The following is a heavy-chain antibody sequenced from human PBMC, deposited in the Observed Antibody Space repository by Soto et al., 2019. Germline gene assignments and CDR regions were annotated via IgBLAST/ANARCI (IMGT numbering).Heavy chain of an antibody. CDR3: AREGTPIRAHNPREYFQQ. CDR2: VYYSGGT. Sequence: QLQLQESGPGLVNPSETLSLTCTVSGGSISSRSNYWGWIRQPPVKGLEWIGSVYYSGGTYYSPTLKRRVAISIDPSKNQLSLELSFVTAAETAVYYCAREGTPIRAHNPREYFQQWGQCTLVSVSS. D-gene: IGHD2-15*01. V-gene: IGHV4-39*02. J-gene: IGHJ1*01. CDR1: GGSISSRSNY.